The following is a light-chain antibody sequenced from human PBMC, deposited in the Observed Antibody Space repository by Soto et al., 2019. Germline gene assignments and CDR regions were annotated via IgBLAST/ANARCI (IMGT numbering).Light chain of an antibody. Sequence: SVLTQPPSASGTPGQGVTISCSGSTSNIGSNYVYWYQQLPGTAPKLLIYRNNQRPSGVPDRVSGSKSGTSASLAISGLRSDDEADYFCATWDDSLNGFYVFGTGTKVTVL. CDR2: RNN. CDR3: ATWDDSLNGFYV. V-gene: IGLV1-47*01. J-gene: IGLJ1*01. CDR1: TSNIGSNY.